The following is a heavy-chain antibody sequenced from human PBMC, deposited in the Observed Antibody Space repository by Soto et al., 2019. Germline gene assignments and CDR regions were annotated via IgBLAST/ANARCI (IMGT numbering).Heavy chain of an antibody. CDR1: GFTFSSYA. Sequence: EVQLLASGGGLVQPGGSLRLSCAASGFTFSSYAMSWVRQAPGKGLEWVSAISGSGGSTYYADSVKGRFTISRDNSKNTLYLQMNSLRAEDTAVYYCAKDRGRITFGGVIVPFDYWGQGTLVTVSS. V-gene: IGHV3-23*01. J-gene: IGHJ4*02. D-gene: IGHD3-16*02. CDR3: AKDRGRITFGGVIVPFDY. CDR2: ISGSGGST.